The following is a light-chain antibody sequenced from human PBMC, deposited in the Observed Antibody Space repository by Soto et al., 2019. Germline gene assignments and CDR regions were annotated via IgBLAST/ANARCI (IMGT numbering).Light chain of an antibody. J-gene: IGKJ5*01. CDR3: QQYENLPT. Sequence: QMTQSPSSLSSSVLDRFTISCQASQNINNYLNWYQQKPGRAPKLLIYDASNLEAGVPSRFRGSGSGTDFTFTISRLQPEDIATYYCQQYENLPTFGQGTRLEIK. CDR1: QNINNY. V-gene: IGKV1-33*01. CDR2: DAS.